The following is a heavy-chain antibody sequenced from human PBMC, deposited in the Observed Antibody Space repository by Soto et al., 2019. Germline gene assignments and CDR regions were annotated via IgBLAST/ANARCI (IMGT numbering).Heavy chain of an antibody. J-gene: IGHJ2*01. D-gene: IGHD4-17*01. CDR3: ARRTTATYGRGIYWYFDL. CDR1: GGSISSYY. Sequence: SETLSLTCTVSGGSISSYYWSWIRQPPGKGLEWIGYIYYSGSTNYNPSLKSRVTISVDTSKNQFSLKLSSVTAADTAVYYCARRTTATYGRGIYWYFDLWGRGTLVTVSS. CDR2: IYYSGST. V-gene: IGHV4-59*01.